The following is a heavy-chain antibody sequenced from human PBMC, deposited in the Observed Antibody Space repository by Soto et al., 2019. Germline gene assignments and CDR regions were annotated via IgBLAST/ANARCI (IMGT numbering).Heavy chain of an antibody. CDR2: IKNEKGGGTT. V-gene: IGHV3-15*01. CDR3: TTDPGDYEDF. Sequence: PGGSLRLSCAASGLTVTNAWMSWFRQGPGEGLEWIARIKNEKGGGTTDYAAPVKGRFTIFRDDSRNTLYLQMNNLITEDTAVYYCTTDPGDYEDFWGQGTQVTVSS. CDR1: GLTVTNAW. D-gene: IGHD4-17*01. J-gene: IGHJ4*02.